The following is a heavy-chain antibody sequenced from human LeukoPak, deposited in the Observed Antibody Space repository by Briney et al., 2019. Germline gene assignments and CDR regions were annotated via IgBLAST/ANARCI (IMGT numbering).Heavy chain of an antibody. CDR1: GFTFSDYY. D-gene: IGHD6-13*01. J-gene: IGHJ3*01. CDR3: AREVGGSRAFDV. Sequence: GGSLRLSCAGSGFTFSDYYMAWIRQAPGKGLQRISYMRRGSDVKTYADSVKGRFTISRDNDKNSLYLQMNSLTAGDTAIYYCAREVGGSRAFDVWGQGTMVTVSS. CDR2: MRRGSDVK. V-gene: IGHV3-11*05.